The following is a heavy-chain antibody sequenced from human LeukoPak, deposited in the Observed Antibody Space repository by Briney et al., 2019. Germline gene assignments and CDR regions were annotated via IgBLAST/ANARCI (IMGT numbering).Heavy chain of an antibody. Sequence: SETLSLTCAVYGGSFSGYYWSWIRQPPGKGLEWIGEINHSGSTDYNPSLKSRVTISVDTSKNQFSLKLSSVTAADTAVYYCARLRSVYYGSGSYYKWVDYYYMDVWGKGTTVTISS. CDR2: INHSGST. J-gene: IGHJ6*03. V-gene: IGHV4-34*01. CDR3: ARLRSVYYGSGSYYKWVDYYYMDV. CDR1: GGSFSGYY. D-gene: IGHD3-10*01.